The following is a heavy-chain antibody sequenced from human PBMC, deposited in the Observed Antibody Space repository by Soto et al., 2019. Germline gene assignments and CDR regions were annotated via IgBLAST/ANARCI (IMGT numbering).Heavy chain of an antibody. D-gene: IGHD3-9*01. CDR3: ASVGILTGYYTYGWFDP. CDR2: IKQDGSEK. V-gene: IGHV3-7*01. J-gene: IGHJ5*02. Sequence: PGGSLRLSCAASGFTFSSYWMSWVRQAPGKGLEWVANIKQDGSEKYYVDSVKGRFTISRDNAKNSLYLQMNSLRAEDTAVYYCASVGILTGYYTYGWFDPWGQGTLVTVSS. CDR1: GFTFSSYW.